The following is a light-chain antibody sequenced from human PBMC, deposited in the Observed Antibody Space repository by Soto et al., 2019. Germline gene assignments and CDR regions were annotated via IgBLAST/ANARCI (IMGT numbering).Light chain of an antibody. V-gene: IGKV3-20*01. CDR1: QSVSSSY. CDR2: GAS. CDR3: QQYGSSPSWT. Sequence: EIVLTQSPGTLSLSPGERATLSCRASQSVSSSYLAWYQQKPGQAPRLLIYGASSRATGIPDRFSSSGSGTDFTLTISRLEPEDVAVYYCQQYGSSPSWTFGQGTKVEIK. J-gene: IGKJ1*01.